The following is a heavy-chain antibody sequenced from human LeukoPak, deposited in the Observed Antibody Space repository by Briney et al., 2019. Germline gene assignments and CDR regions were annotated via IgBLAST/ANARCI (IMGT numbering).Heavy chain of an antibody. Sequence: GGSLRLPCAASGFIFSSYAMHWVRQAPGKGLEWVAVISYDGSNQYYADSVKGRFTISRDNSKNTLYLQMNSLRVEDTAVYYCARAGYSSIWFGNYFDYWGQGTLVTVSS. CDR1: GFIFSSYA. J-gene: IGHJ4*02. CDR3: ARAGYSSIWFGNYFDY. D-gene: IGHD6-13*01. CDR2: ISYDGSNQ. V-gene: IGHV3-30-3*01.